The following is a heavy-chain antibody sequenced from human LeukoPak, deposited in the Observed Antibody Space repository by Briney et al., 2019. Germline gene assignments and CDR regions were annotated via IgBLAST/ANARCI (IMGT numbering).Heavy chain of an antibody. CDR2: IYYSGST. D-gene: IGHD6-13*01. Sequence: ASETLSLTCTVSGGPISSYYWSWIRQPPGKGLEWIGYIYYSGSTNYNPSLKSRVTISVDTSKNQFSLKLSSVTAADTAVYYCARVSEQQLADDAFDIWGQGTMVTVSS. CDR3: ARVSEQQLADDAFDI. V-gene: IGHV4-59*01. J-gene: IGHJ3*02. CDR1: GGPISSYY.